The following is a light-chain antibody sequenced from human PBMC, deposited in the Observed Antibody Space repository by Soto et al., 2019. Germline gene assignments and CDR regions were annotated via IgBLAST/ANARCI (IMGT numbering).Light chain of an antibody. CDR1: QGVSRY. CDR2: AAS. V-gene: IGKV1-9*01. CDR3: QQLNTYPVT. J-gene: IGKJ4*01. Sequence: IQLTQSPSSLSASVGDSVTITCRASQGVSRYLSWYQQKPGRAPILLISAASTLQSGVPARFSGSGSGTDFTLSITSLQPEEFATYYCQQLNTYPVTFGGGNKVEIK.